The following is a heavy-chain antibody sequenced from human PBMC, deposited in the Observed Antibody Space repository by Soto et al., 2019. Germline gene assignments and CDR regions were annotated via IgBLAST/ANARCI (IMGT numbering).Heavy chain of an antibody. CDR3: ARGVVRRVIIQYTSLFDY. CDR2: IYSGGYT. Sequence: GGSLRLSCAVSGFTVSNNYISWVRQAPGKGLEGVSVIYSGGYTAYGDSVKGRFTISRDNSKNTLYLQMNSLRADDTAVYYCARGVVRRVIIQYTSLFDYWGLGTLVTVSS. V-gene: IGHV3-53*01. CDR1: GFTVSNNY. D-gene: IGHD3-10*01. J-gene: IGHJ4*02.